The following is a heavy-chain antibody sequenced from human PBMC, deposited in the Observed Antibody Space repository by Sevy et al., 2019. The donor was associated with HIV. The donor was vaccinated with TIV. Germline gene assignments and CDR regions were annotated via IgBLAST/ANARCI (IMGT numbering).Heavy chain of an antibody. J-gene: IGHJ3*02. CDR3: ARGTYYYDSSGYYTDVFEI. Sequence: GESLKISCAASSGFTFSSYWMSWVRQAPGKGLEWVANRKEYGSVKYYVDSVRGRFSISRDNSKNLLYLQMNSLRGEDTAVYYCARGTYYYDSSGYYTDVFEIWGQGTLVTVSS. V-gene: IGHV3-7*03. CDR1: GFTFSSYW. CDR2: RKEYGSVK. D-gene: IGHD3-22*01.